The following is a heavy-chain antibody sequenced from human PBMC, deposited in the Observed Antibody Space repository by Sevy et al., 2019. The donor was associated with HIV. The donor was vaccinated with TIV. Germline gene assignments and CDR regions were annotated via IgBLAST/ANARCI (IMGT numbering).Heavy chain of an antibody. J-gene: IGHJ4*02. CDR1: GSSVSSGSYY. D-gene: IGHD6-6*01. Sequence: SETLSLTCTVSGSSVSSGSYYWSWIRQPPGKGLEWIGYIYYSGSTNYNPSLKSRVTISVDTSKNQFSLKLSSVTAADTAVYYCARYSSSSSHFDYWGQGTLVTVSS. V-gene: IGHV4-61*01. CDR2: IYYSGST. CDR3: ARYSSSSSHFDY.